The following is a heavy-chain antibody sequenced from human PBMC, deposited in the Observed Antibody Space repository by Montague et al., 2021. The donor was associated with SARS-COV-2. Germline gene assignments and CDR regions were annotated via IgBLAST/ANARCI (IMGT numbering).Heavy chain of an antibody. CDR2: IYWDSDV. D-gene: IGHD2-21*01. J-gene: IGHJ5*02. CDR1: GFSLTSFGEA. Sequence: PALVKSTQTLTLTCTLSGFSLTSFGEAVGWVRQPPGKALEWLAFIYWDSDVRFRPSLKSRLTITRDVSKNQVVLTMTNMDPVDTATYFCARGRRHIVPPNCLDPWGQGILVTVSS. V-gene: IGHV2-5*02. CDR3: ARGRRHIVPPNCLDP.